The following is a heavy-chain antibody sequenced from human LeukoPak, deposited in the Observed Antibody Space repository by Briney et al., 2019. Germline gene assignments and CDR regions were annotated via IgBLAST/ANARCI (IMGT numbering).Heavy chain of an antibody. V-gene: IGHV3-30*02. CDR2: IHNDGITE. CDR1: GFTFSSYS. CDR3: AKDDPTGRYL. J-gene: IGHJ4*02. D-gene: IGHD1-26*01. Sequence: GGSLRLSCAASGFTFSSYSMNWVRQAPGKGLEWLTFIHNDGITEYYADSVKGRFTISRDNSKNTVYLQMNSLRVEDTAVYYCAKDDPTGRYLWGQGTLVPVSS.